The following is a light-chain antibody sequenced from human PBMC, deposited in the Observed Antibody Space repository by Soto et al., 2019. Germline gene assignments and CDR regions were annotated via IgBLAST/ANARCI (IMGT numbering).Light chain of an antibody. Sequence: EIVMTQSPATLSLSPGERATLSCRASQSVSSNLAWYQQQPGQAPRRLLYGASTRATGIPARFSGSGSVTEFTLTISRLQSEDFAVYYCQQYDNWPPVTFGQGTRLEIK. CDR2: GAS. V-gene: IGKV3-15*01. J-gene: IGKJ5*01. CDR1: QSVSSN. CDR3: QQYDNWPPVT.